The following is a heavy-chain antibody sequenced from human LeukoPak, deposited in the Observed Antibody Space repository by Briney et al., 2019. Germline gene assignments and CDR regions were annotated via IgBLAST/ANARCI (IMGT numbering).Heavy chain of an antibody. CDR3: AQLITYYYDSSGYYGNAFDI. V-gene: IGHV1-2*06. CDR2: INPNSGGT. CDR1: GYTFTGYY. Sequence: GASVKVSCKASGYTFTGYYMHWVRQAPGQGLEWMGRINPNSGGTNYAQKFQGRVTMTRDTSNSTAYMELSRLRSDDTAVYYCAQLITYYYDSSGYYGNAFDIWGQGTMVTVSS. D-gene: IGHD3-22*01. J-gene: IGHJ3*02.